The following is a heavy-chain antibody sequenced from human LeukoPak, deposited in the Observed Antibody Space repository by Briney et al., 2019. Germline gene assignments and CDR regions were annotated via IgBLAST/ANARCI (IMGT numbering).Heavy chain of an antibody. V-gene: IGHV4-59*01. D-gene: IGHD1-26*01. CDR3: ARSPGATIDY. CDR2: IYYSGST. CDR1: GGSISSYY. Sequence: SETLSLTCTVSGGSISSYYWSWIRQPPGKGLEWIGYIYYSGSTNYNPSLKSRVTISVDTPKNQFSLKLSSVTAADTAVYYCARSPGATIDYWGQGTLVTVSS. J-gene: IGHJ4*02.